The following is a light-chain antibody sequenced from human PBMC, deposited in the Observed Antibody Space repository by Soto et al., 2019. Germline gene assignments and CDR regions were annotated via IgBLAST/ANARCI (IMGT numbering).Light chain of an antibody. CDR1: ISNIGNNY. CDR2: RND. Sequence: QSVLTQPHSWSGTPGQRVTSSCSGSISNIGNNYVYWFQQLPGTAPKVLSNRNDQRPSGVPDRFSGSKSGTSASLAISGLRSEDEAEYYCAAWDDTVRSYVFGTGTKLTVL. CDR3: AAWDDTVRSYV. V-gene: IGLV1-47*01. J-gene: IGLJ1*01.